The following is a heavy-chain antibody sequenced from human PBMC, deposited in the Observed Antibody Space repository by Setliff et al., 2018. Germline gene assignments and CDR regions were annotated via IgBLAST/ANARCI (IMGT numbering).Heavy chain of an antibody. Sequence: ASETLSLTCAVYGGSFSGYFWTWIRQSPGKGLEWIGEIDHDGSTNYNPSLKSRVTMSVDTSKSQFTLNLFSVTAADTAVYYCARGIKNYYDSSGYYPFDYWGQGTLVTVSS. D-gene: IGHD3-22*01. CDR1: GGSFSGYF. V-gene: IGHV4-34*01. J-gene: IGHJ4*02. CDR3: ARGIKNYYDSSGYYPFDY. CDR2: IDHDGST.